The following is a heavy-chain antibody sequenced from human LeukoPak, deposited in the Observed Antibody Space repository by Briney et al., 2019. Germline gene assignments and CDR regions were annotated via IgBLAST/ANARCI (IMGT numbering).Heavy chain of an antibody. D-gene: IGHD6-19*01. CDR3: ARSGIAVAGTGFDY. CDR1: GDSVPSNSAA. Sequence: SQTLSLTCAISGDSVPSNSAAWNWIRQSPSRGLEWLGRTYHRSKWYNDYAVSVKSRITINPDTSKNQFSLQLNSVTPEDTAVYYCARSGIAVAGTGFDYWGQGTLVTVSS. J-gene: IGHJ4*02. CDR2: TYHRSKWYN. V-gene: IGHV6-1*01.